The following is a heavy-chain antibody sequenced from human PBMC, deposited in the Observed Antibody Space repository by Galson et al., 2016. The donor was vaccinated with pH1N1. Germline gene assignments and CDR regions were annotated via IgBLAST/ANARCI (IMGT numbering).Heavy chain of an antibody. D-gene: IGHD2-8*02. CDR1: GFSLGSYW. CDR3: ARLGCAGGGCYPWRY. CDR2: MSSDGITV. J-gene: IGHJ4*02. V-gene: IGHV3-74*01. Sequence: SLRLSCAASGFSLGSYWMHWVRQAPGKGLVWVARMSSDGITVNYADSVKGRFTISRDSAKNTLFLQLTSLRADDTAVYYCARLGCAGGGCYPWRYWGRGTLVTVSS.